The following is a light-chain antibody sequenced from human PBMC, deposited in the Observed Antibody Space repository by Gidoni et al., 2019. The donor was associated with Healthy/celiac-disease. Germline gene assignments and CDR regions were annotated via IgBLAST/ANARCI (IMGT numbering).Light chain of an antibody. V-gene: IGKV2-30*01. CDR2: KVS. J-gene: IGKJ1*01. CDR3: MQGTHWPWT. CDR1: QSLVYSDGNTY. Sequence: DVVMTQSPLSLPVTLGQPASISCRSSQSLVYSDGNTYLNWFQQRPGQSPRRLIYKVSNRDSGVPDRFSGSGSGTDCTLKSSRVEDEDVGVYYCMQGTHWPWTFGQGTKVEIK.